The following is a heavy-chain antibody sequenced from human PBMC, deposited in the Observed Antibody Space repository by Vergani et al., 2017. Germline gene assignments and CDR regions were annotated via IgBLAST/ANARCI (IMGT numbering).Heavy chain of an antibody. CDR3: ARPSYSGYEVYYYDNSGYYSFDY. V-gene: IGHV1-2*02. J-gene: IGHJ4*02. CDR1: GYTFTGYY. D-gene: IGHD3-22*01. CDR2: INSHTGGT. Sequence: QVQLVQSGAEVKKPGASVKVSCKASGYTFTGYYMHWVRQASGQGLEWMGWINSHTGGTNYAQKIQGRVTMTRDTSISTAYMELNRLRSDDTAVYYCARPSYSGYEVYYYDNSGYYSFDYWGQGTLVTVSS.